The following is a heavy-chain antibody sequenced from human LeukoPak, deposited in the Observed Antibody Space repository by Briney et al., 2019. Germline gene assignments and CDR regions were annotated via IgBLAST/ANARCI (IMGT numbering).Heavy chain of an antibody. CDR1: GFTFSSYA. Sequence: PGGSLRLSCVASGFTFSSYAMHWVRQAPGKGLEWVANINQDGSETYYVDSVKGRFTISRDNAKNSLYLQMNSLRAEDTAMYYCARGKFDYDYWGQGTLVTVSS. CDR3: ARGKFDYDY. CDR2: INQDGSET. D-gene: IGHD3-16*01. J-gene: IGHJ4*02. V-gene: IGHV3-7*01.